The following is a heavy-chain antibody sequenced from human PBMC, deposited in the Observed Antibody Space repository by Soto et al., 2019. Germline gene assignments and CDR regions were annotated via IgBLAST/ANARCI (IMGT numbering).Heavy chain of an antibody. CDR3: ARGGKERFRGPGMDV. CDR1: GGNFNTYA. V-gene: IGHV1-69*01. J-gene: IGHJ6*02. Sequence: QVQLVQSGAEVREPGSSVRLSCKASGGNFNTYAFNWVRQAPGQGLEWLGGIITFYGAAMYAQNFQGRVTITADEFGTTAYMELNSLRYDDTAVYYCARGGKERFRGPGMDVWGQGTTVTVSS. D-gene: IGHD1-1*01. CDR2: IITFYGAA.